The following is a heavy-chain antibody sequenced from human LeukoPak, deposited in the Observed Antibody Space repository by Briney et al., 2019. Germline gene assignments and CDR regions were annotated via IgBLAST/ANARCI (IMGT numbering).Heavy chain of an antibody. CDR3: ARVSPVEMATIYFDY. D-gene: IGHD5-24*01. CDR2: IYTSGST. Sequence: SETLSLTCTVSGGSISSYYWSWIRQPAGKGLEWIGRIYTSGSTNYNPSLKSRVTMSVDTSKNQFSLKLSSVTAADTAVYYCARVSPVEMATIYFDYWGQGTLVTVSS. V-gene: IGHV4-4*07. CDR1: GGSISSYY. J-gene: IGHJ4*02.